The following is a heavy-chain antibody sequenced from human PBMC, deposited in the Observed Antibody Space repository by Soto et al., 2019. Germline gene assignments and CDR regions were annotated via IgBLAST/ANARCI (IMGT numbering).Heavy chain of an antibody. V-gene: IGHV1-46*01. Sequence: QVQLMQSGAEVKKPGASVRVSCKASGYTFTNYYVHWVRQAPGQGLEWMGFINPNGGSTTYAQKFQARFNVTAETSTRTVYIPLRRLRSEDTGVFYFARSAPDHYWGQGTLV. CDR1: GYTFTNYY. CDR3: ARSAPDHY. J-gene: IGHJ4*02. CDR2: INPNGGST.